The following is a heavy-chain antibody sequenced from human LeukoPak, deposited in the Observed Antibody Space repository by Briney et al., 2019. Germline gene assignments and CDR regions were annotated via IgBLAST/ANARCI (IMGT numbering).Heavy chain of an antibody. Sequence: SETLSLTCTVSGGSVSSSGYYWGWIRQPPGKGLEWIGSIYYSGSTYYNPSLKSRVSISVDTSKNQFSLNLTSVTAADTAVYYCARLGFSNSGSYLAPSDYWGQGTLVTVSS. CDR1: GGSVSSSGYY. D-gene: IGHD1-26*01. CDR2: IYYSGST. V-gene: IGHV4-39*01. CDR3: ARLGFSNSGSYLAPSDY. J-gene: IGHJ4*02.